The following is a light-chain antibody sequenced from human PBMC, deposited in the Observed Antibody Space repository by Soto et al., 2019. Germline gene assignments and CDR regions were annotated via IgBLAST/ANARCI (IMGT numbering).Light chain of an antibody. CDR1: SGHSSNA. V-gene: IGLV4-69*02. J-gene: IGLJ3*02. CDR3: QTWDTGIQV. CDR2: INSDGSH. Sequence: QAVVTQSPSASASLGASVKLTCTLSSGHSSNAIAWHQQQPEKGPRYLMKINSDGSHSKGDGIPDRFSGSRSGAERYLTISSLQSEDEADYYCQTWDTGIQVFGGGTKVTVL.